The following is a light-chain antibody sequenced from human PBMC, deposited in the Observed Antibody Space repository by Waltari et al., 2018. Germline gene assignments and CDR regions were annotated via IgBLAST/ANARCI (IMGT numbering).Light chain of an antibody. V-gene: IGKV2-30*02. CDR1: QSLVHSDGKTY. J-gene: IGKJ1*01. CDR3: VQGTHWPPWT. CDR2: QVS. Sequence: DVVMTQSPPSLPVTPGQPAAISCRSSQSLVHSDGKTYFNWLHQKPGQPPRRLIYQVSNRDSGVPDRFGGSGAGTDFTLTISRVEAEDVGVYYCVQGTHWPPWTFGQGTKVEIK.